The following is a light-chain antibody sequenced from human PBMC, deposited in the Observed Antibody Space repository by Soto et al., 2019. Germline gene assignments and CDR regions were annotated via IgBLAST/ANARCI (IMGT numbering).Light chain of an antibody. CDR1: QSVSRSY. CDR3: QQYRSTPHT. Sequence: EIVLTQSPGTLSLSPGQRATLSCRASQSVSRSYLAWYQHKRGQAPRLLMFGTGSRATGIPDRFSGTGSGTDVTLIINRLEPEDFAVYYCQQYRSTPHTFGQGTKFEIK. V-gene: IGKV3-20*01. CDR2: GTG. J-gene: IGKJ2*01.